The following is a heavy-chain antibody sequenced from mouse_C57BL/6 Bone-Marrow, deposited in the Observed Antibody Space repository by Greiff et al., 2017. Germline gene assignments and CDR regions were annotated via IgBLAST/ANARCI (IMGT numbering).Heavy chain of an antibody. CDR3: ARATVVPFDY. CDR2: ISDGGSYT. D-gene: IGHD1-1*01. CDR1: GFTFSSYA. Sequence: KLVESGGGLVKPGGSLKLSCAASGFTFSSYAMSWVRQTPEKRLEWVATISDGGSYTYYPDNVKGRFTISRDNAKNNLYLQMSHLKSEDTAMYYCARATVVPFDYWGQGTTLTVSS. V-gene: IGHV5-4*03. J-gene: IGHJ2*01.